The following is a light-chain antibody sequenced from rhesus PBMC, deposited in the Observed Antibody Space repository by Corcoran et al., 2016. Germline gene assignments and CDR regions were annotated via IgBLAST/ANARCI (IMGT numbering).Light chain of an antibody. CDR2: YAT. J-gene: IGKJ1*01. Sequence: DIQMTQSPSSVSASVGDRVTITCRASQGISRYLAWYQPKPGKAPKLLIYYATSLQSGVPSRVSGSGAGTEFTLPISSLLPEDFATYCCQQYNSLPPSFGQGTKVEIK. CDR3: QQYNSLPPS. CDR1: QGISRY. V-gene: IGKV1-25*01.